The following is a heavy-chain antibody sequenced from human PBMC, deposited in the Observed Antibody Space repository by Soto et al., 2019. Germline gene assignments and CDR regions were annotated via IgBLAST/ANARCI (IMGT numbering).Heavy chain of an antibody. CDR1: GFTFTSSA. Sequence: AASVKVSCKAPGFTFTSSALQWVRQARGQLLECRGWIVGGSGNTNYXXKFQERVXXTGDMATSTAXMELSXLGCADTAVYYCAADGALVPAVMGVWRQGTTVTVSS. D-gene: IGHD2-2*01. V-gene: IGHV1-58*01. CDR2: IVGGSGNT. J-gene: IGHJ6*02. CDR3: AADGALVPAVMGV.